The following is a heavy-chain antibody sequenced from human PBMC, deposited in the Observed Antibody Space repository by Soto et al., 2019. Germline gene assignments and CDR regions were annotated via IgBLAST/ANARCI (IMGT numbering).Heavy chain of an antibody. D-gene: IGHD3-3*01. CDR1: GFSLTNAW. CDR2: IKPKTDRGPTT. V-gene: IGHV3-15*01. CDR3: TTAGKWYFWTAYYFEH. J-gene: IGHJ4*02. Sequence: GGSLRPSCAASGFSLTNAWMSWVSQAPGKWRGWVGRIKPKTDRGPTTEYAASLRGRFTLTKDDSTDMVYLQMNSLKIEDTAVYYCTTAGKWYFWTAYYFEHWGQGTPVTVSS.